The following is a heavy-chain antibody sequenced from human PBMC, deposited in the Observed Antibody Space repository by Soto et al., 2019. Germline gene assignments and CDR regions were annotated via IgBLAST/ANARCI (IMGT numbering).Heavy chain of an antibody. CDR1: GFTFRSSA. D-gene: IGHD3-22*01. CDR2: ISYDGSNK. CDR3: ARVHYYDSSGYISGFDY. J-gene: IGHJ4*02. Sequence: GESVRISCADFGFTFRSSAMHWVRQAPGKGLEWVAVISYDGSNKYCADSVKGRFTISRDNSKNTLYLQMNSLRAEDTAVYYCARVHYYDSSGYISGFDYWGQGT. V-gene: IGHV3-30-3*01.